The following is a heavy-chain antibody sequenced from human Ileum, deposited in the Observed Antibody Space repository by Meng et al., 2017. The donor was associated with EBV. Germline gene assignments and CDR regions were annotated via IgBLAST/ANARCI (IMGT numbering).Heavy chain of an antibody. D-gene: IGHD4-11*01. Sequence: QGPLQGSGPGLVRPSGTLSLTCAVSDDSISSSNLWSWVRQPPGKGLEWIGQIYYSGITDYNPSLKSRVTISVDKSRNQVSLKLNSVTAADTAVYFCARHSAYSQGYWGQGTLVTVSS. CDR1: DDSISSSNL. J-gene: IGHJ4*02. CDR2: IYYSGIT. V-gene: IGHV4-4*02. CDR3: ARHSAYSQGY.